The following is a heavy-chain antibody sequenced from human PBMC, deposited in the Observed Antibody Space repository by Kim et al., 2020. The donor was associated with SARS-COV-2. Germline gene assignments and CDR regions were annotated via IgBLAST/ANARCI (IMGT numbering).Heavy chain of an antibody. D-gene: IGHD2-15*01. CDR3: ARNPDCSGGSCPN. J-gene: IGHJ4*02. Sequence: YAQKFQGRVTMTRDTSISTAYMELSRLRSDDTAVYYCARNPDCSGGSCPNWGQGTLVTVSS. V-gene: IGHV1-2*02.